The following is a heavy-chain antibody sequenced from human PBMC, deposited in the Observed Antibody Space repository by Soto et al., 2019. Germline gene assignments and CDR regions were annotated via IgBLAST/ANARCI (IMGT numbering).Heavy chain of an antibody. D-gene: IGHD4-17*01. Sequence: EAQLVESGGGLVQPGGSLRLSCAAFGFTLSSYEMDWVRQAPGKGLEWVAHISRSGSPKYYADSVKGRFTISRDNAKNSVYLQINSLRAEDTAIYYCARVYADYLIDAFDIWGQGTMVSVSS. CDR1: GFTLSSYE. CDR3: ARVYADYLIDAFDI. J-gene: IGHJ3*02. CDR2: ISRSGSPK. V-gene: IGHV3-48*03.